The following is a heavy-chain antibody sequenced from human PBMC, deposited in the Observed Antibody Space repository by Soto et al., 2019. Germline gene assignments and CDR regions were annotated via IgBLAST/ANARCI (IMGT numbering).Heavy chain of an antibody. CDR2: VYNSGST. Sequence: SETLSLTCTVSGGSISSNYWNWLRQPPGKGLEWIGYVYNSGSTNYNPTLKSRVTISEDTSKSQFSLKVNSMTAADTAVYYCARYRREAVAGYTLDNWGQGILVTVSS. CDR3: ARYRREAVAGYTLDN. CDR1: GGSISSNY. D-gene: IGHD6-13*01. V-gene: IGHV4-59*01. J-gene: IGHJ4*02.